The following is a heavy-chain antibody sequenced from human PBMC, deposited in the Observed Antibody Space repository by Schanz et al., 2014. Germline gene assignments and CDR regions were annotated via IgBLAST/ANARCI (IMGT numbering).Heavy chain of an antibody. CDR2: TSNDGSFT. V-gene: IGHV3-74*01. J-gene: IGHJ4*02. Sequence: EVQLVESGGGLVQPGGSLRLSCAASGFTFSDSWMHWVRQAPGKGLVWVSRTSNDGSFTTFADSVKGRFTISRDNAKNTLYLQMSSLRAEDTAVYYCARDRVQYSSGWYSDSWGQGTLVTVSS. D-gene: IGHD6-19*01. CDR1: GFTFSDSW. CDR3: ARDRVQYSSGWYSDS.